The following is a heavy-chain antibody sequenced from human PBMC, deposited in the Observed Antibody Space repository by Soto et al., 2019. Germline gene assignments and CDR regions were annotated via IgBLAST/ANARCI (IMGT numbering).Heavy chain of an antibody. CDR3: ARYLAVARSYYYGMDV. Sequence: PSETLSLTCAVYGGSFSGYYWTWIRQPPGTGLEWIGEINHSGSTNYNPSLKSRVTISVDTSKNQFSLKLSSVTAADTAVYYCARYLAVARSYYYGMDVWGQGTTVTV. V-gene: IGHV4-34*01. J-gene: IGHJ6*02. D-gene: IGHD6-19*01. CDR2: INHSGST. CDR1: GGSFSGYY.